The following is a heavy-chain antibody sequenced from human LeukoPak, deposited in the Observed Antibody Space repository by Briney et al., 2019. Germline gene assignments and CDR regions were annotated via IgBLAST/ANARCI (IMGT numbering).Heavy chain of an antibody. V-gene: IGHV4-31*03. CDR2: TYYSGST. J-gene: IGHJ4*02. Sequence: SQTLSLTCTVSGGSISSGGYYWSWIRQHPGKGLEWIGYTYYSGSTYYNPSLKSRVTISVDTSKNQFSLKLSSVTAADTAVYYCARVGRYFDWFYDYWGQGTLVTVSS. D-gene: IGHD3-9*01. CDR1: GGSISSGGYY. CDR3: ARVGRYFDWFYDY.